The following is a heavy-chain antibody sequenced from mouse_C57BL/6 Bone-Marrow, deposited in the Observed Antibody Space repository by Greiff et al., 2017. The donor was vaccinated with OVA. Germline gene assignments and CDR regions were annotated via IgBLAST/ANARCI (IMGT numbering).Heavy chain of an antibody. CDR3: ARSLTVVEEGDY. V-gene: IGHV1-59*01. J-gene: IGHJ2*01. D-gene: IGHD1-1*01. CDR1: GYTFTSYW. CDR2: IDPSDSYT. Sequence: VQLQQPGAELVRPGTSVKLSCKASGYTFTSYWMHWVKQRPGQGLEWIGVIDPSDSYTNYNQKFKGKATLTVDTSSSTAYMQLSSLTSEDSAVYYCARSLTVVEEGDYWGQGTTLTVSS.